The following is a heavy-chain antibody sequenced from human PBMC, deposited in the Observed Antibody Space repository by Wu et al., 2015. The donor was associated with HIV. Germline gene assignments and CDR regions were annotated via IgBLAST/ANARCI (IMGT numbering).Heavy chain of an antibody. V-gene: IGHV1-8*01. CDR3: ARRSWFGELLFSDYCGMDV. D-gene: IGHD3-10*01. CDR1: GYTFTSYD. Sequence: QVQLVQSGAEVKKPGASVKVSCKASGYTFTSYDINWVRQATGQGLEWMGWMNPNSGNTGYAQKFQGRVTMTRNTSISTAYMELSSLRSEDTAVYYCARRSWFGELLFSDYCGMDVWGQGTTVTVSS. CDR2: MNPNSGNT. J-gene: IGHJ6*02.